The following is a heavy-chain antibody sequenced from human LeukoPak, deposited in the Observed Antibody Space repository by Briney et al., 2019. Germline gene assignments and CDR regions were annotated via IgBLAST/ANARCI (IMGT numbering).Heavy chain of an antibody. V-gene: IGHV3-21*01. J-gene: IGHJ4*02. D-gene: IGHD3-10*01. CDR1: GFTFSSYS. Sequence: GGSLRLSCAASGFTFSSYSMNWVRQAPGKGLEWVSSISSSSSYIYYADSVKGRFTISRDNAKNSLYLQMNSLRAEDTAVYYCARDPMVRGTFDYWGQETLVTVSS. CDR3: ARDPMVRGTFDY. CDR2: ISSSSSYI.